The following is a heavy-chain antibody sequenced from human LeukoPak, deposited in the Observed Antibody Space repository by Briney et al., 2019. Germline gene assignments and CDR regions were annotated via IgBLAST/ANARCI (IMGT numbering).Heavy chain of an antibody. J-gene: IGHJ5*02. CDR1: GYTFTGNY. D-gene: IGHD3-3*01. CDR2: INPNSGGT. CDR3: ARDLYDFCSGHPPGRFDP. Sequence: GASVKVSCKASGYTFTGNYMHWVRQAPGQGLEWMGWINPNSGGTSYAQKLQGRVTMTRDTSISTAYMELSRLRFDDTAVYYCARDLYDFCSGHPPGRFDPWGQGTLVTVSS. V-gene: IGHV1-2*02.